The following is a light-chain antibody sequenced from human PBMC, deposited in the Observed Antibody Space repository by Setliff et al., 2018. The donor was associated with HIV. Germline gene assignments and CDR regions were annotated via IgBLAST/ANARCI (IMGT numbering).Light chain of an antibody. CDR1: SSDVGGYDY. CDR3: SSYTTISTYV. CDR2: DVS. V-gene: IGLV2-14*01. Sequence: QSALTQPASVSWSPGPSIAISCTGTSSDVGGYDYVSWVQQHPGKAPKLMIYDVSKRPSGVSNRFSGSKSDNTASLTISGLQAEDEVDYFCSSYTTISTYVVGTGTKVTVL. J-gene: IGLJ1*01.